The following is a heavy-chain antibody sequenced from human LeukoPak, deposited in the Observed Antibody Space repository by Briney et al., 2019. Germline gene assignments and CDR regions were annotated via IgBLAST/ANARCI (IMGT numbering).Heavy chain of an antibody. D-gene: IGHD1-26*01. V-gene: IGHV3-23*01. CDR2: IIGSGDST. J-gene: IGHJ4*02. CDR1: GFTLSTFS. CDR3: AKDLLGSTTRDY. Sequence: GASLMLSCAASGFTLSTFSMSWVRQARGKGLSWVSVIIGSGDSTYYAVFVKGRFTISRDNSKNTLYLQMNSLRAEETAIYYCAKDLLGSTTRDYWGQGTLVTVSS.